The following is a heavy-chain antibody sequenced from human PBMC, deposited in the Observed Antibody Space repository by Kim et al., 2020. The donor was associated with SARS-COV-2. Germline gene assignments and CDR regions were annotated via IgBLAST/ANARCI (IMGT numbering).Heavy chain of an antibody. J-gene: IGHJ5*02. CDR3: ARAPAARSTSSIQNP. D-gene: IGHD2-2*01. CDR1: GFTFSSYS. CDR2: ISSSSSYI. V-gene: IGHV3-21*01. Sequence: GGSLRLSCAASGFTFSSYSMYWVRQAPGKGLEWVSSISSSSSYIYYADSVKGRFTISRDNAKNSLYLQMNSLRAEDTAVYYCARAPAARSTSSIQNPWGQGTLVTVSS.